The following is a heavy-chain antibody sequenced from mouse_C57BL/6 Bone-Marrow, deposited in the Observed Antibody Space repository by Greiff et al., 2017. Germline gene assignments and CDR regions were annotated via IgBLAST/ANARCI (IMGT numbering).Heavy chain of an antibody. CDR1: GYAFSSSW. J-gene: IGHJ3*01. CDR2: IYPGDGDT. D-gene: IGHD2-1*01. CDR3: ARGGKRMLAY. Sequence: QVQLQQSGPELVKPGASVKISCKASGYAFSSSWMNWVKQRPGKGLEWIGRIYPGDGDTNYNGKFKGKATLTADKSSSTAYMQLSSLTSEDSAVSFCARGGKRMLAYWGQGTLVTVSA. V-gene: IGHV1-82*01.